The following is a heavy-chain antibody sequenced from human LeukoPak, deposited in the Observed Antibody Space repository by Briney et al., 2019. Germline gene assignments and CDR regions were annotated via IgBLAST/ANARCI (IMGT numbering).Heavy chain of an antibody. J-gene: IGHJ4*02. D-gene: IGHD3-9*01. CDR2: IYYSGST. CDR3: ARADILTGYPPSFDY. V-gene: IGHV4-59*08. Sequence: PSETLSLTCIVSGASISSYYWSWIRQPSGKGLEWIGYIYYSGSTYYNPSLRSRVTISVDTSKNQFSLKLSSVTAADTAVYYCARADILTGYPPSFDYWGQGTLVTVSS. CDR1: GASISSYY.